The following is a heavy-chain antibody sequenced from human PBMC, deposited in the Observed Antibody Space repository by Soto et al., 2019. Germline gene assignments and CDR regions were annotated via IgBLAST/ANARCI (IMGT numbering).Heavy chain of an antibody. D-gene: IGHD6-13*01. J-gene: IGHJ4*02. CDR2: IYHSGST. V-gene: IGHV4-4*02. Sequence: PSETLSLTCAVSGGSISSRNWWSWVRQPPGKGLEWIGEIYHSGSTNYNPSLKSRVTISVDKSKNQFSLKLSSVTAADTAVYYCARAAMGGSSWLFDYRGQGTLVTVSS. CDR3: ARAAMGGSSWLFDY. CDR1: GGSISSRNW.